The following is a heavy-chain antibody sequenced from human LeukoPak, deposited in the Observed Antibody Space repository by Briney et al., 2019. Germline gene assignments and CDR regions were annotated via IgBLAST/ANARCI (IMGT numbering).Heavy chain of an antibody. V-gene: IGHV3-23*01. CDR3: AKGTVLLWFGELPN. Sequence: AGGSLRLSCAASGFTFSSYSMNWVRQAPGKGLEWVSAISGSGGSTYYADSVKGRFTISRDNSKNTLYLQVNSLRAEDTAVYYCAKGTVLLWFGELPNWGQGTLVTVSS. D-gene: IGHD3-10*01. CDR1: GFTFSSYS. CDR2: ISGSGGST. J-gene: IGHJ4*02.